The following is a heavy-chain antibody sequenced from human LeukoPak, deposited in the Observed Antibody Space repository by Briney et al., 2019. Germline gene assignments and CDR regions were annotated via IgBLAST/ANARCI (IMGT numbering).Heavy chain of an antibody. CDR3: ARGVKSLPDY. D-gene: IGHD2-15*01. CDR2: MNPNSGNT. CDR1: GYTLTTYH. Sequence: ASVKVSCKASGYTLTTYHINWVRQATGQGLEWMGWMNPNSGNTGYAQKFQGRVTITRNTSISTAYMELSSLRSEDTAVYYCARGVKSLPDYWGQGTLVIVSS. V-gene: IGHV1-8*03. J-gene: IGHJ4*02.